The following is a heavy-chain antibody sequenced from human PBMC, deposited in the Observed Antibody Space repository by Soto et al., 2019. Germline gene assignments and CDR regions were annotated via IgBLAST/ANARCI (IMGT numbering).Heavy chain of an antibody. Sequence: EVQLLESGGGLVQPGGSLRLSCAASGFTFNTYSLSWVRQAPGKGLEWVSAISAGGGGTYYADSVKGRFTISRDNSNNALHLQMDSLIAEDTAVYYCAKSVLNAWLATNRGYFDLWGRGTLVTVSS. D-gene: IGHD6-19*01. CDR1: GFTFNTYS. CDR2: ISAGGGGT. CDR3: AKSVLNAWLATNRGYFDL. V-gene: IGHV3-23*01. J-gene: IGHJ2*01.